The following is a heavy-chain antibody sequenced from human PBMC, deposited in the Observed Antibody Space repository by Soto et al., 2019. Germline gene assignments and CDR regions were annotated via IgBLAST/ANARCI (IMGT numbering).Heavy chain of an antibody. Sequence: GGSLRLSCAASGFTLSSNGMHWVRQAPGKGLEWVAFIWYDGSDKYYADSVKGRFTISRDNSKDTLYLQMNSLRAEDTAVYYRARDRYPNYPPDAFDIWGQGTLVTVSS. J-gene: IGHJ3*02. CDR1: GFTLSSNG. CDR3: ARDRYPNYPPDAFDI. V-gene: IGHV3-33*01. CDR2: IWYDGSDK. D-gene: IGHD4-4*01.